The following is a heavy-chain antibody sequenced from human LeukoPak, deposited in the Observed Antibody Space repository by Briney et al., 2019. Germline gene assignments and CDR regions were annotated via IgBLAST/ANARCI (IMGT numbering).Heavy chain of an antibody. D-gene: IGHD2-15*01. J-gene: IGHJ6*04. CDR1: GVSFSGYY. CDR2: INHSGST. V-gene: IGHV4-34*01. Sequence: SETLSLTCAVYGVSFSGYYWSWIRQPPGKGLEWIGEINHSGSTNYNPSLKSRVTISVDTSKNQFSLKLSSVTAADTAVYHCARTPSAATRYYYYYGMDVWGKGTTVTVSS. CDR3: ARTPSAATRYYYYYGMDV.